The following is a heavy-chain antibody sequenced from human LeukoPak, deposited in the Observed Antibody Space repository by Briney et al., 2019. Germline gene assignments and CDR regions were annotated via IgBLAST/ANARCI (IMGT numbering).Heavy chain of an antibody. V-gene: IGHV4-31*03. CDR3: ASSGSYYDAFDI. J-gene: IGHJ3*02. CDR1: GGSISSGGYY. CDR2: IYYSGST. Sequence: SQTLSLTCTVSGGSISSGGYYWSWIRQHPGKGLEWIGYIYYSGSTNYNPSLKSRVTMSVDTSKNQFSLKLSSVTAADTAVYYCASSGSYYDAFDIWGQGTMVTVSS. D-gene: IGHD3-10*01.